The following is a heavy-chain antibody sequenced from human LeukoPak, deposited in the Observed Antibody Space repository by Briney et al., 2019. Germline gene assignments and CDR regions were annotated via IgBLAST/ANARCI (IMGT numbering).Heavy chain of an antibody. CDR2: IKQDGSEK. CDR1: GFTFSSYW. CDR3: ARGRGSGSRNNWFDP. D-gene: IGHD3-10*01. Sequence: GGSLRLSCAASGFTFSSYWMSWVRQAPGKGLEWVANIKQDGSEKYYVDSVKGRFTISRDNAKNSLYLQMNSLRAEDTAVYYCARGRGSGSRNNWFDPWGQGTLVTVSS. J-gene: IGHJ5*02. V-gene: IGHV3-7*01.